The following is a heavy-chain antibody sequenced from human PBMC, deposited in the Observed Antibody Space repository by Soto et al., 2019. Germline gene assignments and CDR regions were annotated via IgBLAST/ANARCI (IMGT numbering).Heavy chain of an antibody. Sequence: QVQLVQSGAEVKKPGSSVKVSCKASGGVFSNYALTWVRQAPGQGLEWMGGIVPVFGTPNYAPKFQGRVTVTADESTRTGYKELSSLTSEDTAMYYCARSGPDRYCSTTSCRVFDYWGQGTLVTVSS. D-gene: IGHD2-2*01. CDR3: ARSGPDRYCSTTSCRVFDY. CDR1: GGVFSNYA. CDR2: IVPVFGTP. J-gene: IGHJ4*02. V-gene: IGHV1-69*01.